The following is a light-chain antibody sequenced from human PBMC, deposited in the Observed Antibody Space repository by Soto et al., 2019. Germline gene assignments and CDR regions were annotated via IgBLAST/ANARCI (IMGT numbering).Light chain of an antibody. V-gene: IGLV7-46*01. CDR2: DTS. CDR1: TGSVTSGHY. J-gene: IGLJ3*02. Sequence: QAVVTQEPSLTGSPGGTVTLTCGSSTGSVTSGHYPYWFQQKPGHAPRTLIYDTSKKHSWTPARFSGSLLGGKAALTLSGVQPEEEAEYYCLLYSGNGLHWVFGGGTKLTVL. CDR3: LLYSGNGLHWV.